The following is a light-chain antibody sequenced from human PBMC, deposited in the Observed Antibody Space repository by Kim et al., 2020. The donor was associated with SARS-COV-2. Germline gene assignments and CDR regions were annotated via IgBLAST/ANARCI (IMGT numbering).Light chain of an antibody. J-gene: IGLJ2*01. V-gene: IGLV7-46*01. CDR2: DTA. CDR1: TGTVTSSHY. Sequence: GGTVPLTCGSSTGTVTSSHYPYWFQQKPGQAPRTLIYDTAKKHSWTPARFSGSLLGGKAALTLTGAQPEDEAEYYCLLCYNRPFVLFGGGTQLTVL. CDR3: LLCYNRPFVL.